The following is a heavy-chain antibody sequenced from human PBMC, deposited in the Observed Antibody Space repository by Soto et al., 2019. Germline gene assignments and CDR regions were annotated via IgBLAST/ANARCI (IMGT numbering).Heavy chain of an antibody. D-gene: IGHD2-2*01. CDR2: IYYSGST. Sequence: SSETLFLTCPVSGGSLRRSYWVLFRQPPGKGLEWIGYIYYSGSTNYSPSLKSRVTISVDTSKNLFSLKLSSVTAADTAVYYCARVRRPSCWHTRYYFDDWVQGTLVTVAS. J-gene: IGHJ4*02. V-gene: IGHV4-59*01. CDR3: ARVRRPSCWHTRYYFDD. CDR1: GGSLRRSY.